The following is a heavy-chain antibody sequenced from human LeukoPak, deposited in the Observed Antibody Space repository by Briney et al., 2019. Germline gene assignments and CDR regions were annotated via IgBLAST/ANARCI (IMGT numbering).Heavy chain of an antibody. Sequence: PGGSLRLSCAASGLTVSTNYMSWVRQAPGKGLEWVSAIYSGGNTYHADSVRGRFTISRDNFKNTLYLQMNSLRAEDTALYYCARSTGGNSAFDIWGQGTMVTVSS. V-gene: IGHV3-53*01. CDR2: IYSGGNT. CDR3: ARSTGGNSAFDI. D-gene: IGHD4-23*01. J-gene: IGHJ3*02. CDR1: GLTVSTNY.